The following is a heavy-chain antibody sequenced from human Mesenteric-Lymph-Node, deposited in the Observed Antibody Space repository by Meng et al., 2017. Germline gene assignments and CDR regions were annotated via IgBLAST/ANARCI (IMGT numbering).Heavy chain of an antibody. D-gene: IGHD5-24*01. CDR1: GFSFSSYS. Sequence: GESLKISCAASGFSFSSYSVNWVRQAPRKGLEWVSSISSTSTYIYYAESVKGRFTISRDNAKNSLLLQMNSLTADDTALYYCARIRVERATGTAFDIWGHGTMVTVSS. CDR2: ISSTSTYI. J-gene: IGHJ3*02. CDR3: ARIRVERATGTAFDI. V-gene: IGHV3-21*01.